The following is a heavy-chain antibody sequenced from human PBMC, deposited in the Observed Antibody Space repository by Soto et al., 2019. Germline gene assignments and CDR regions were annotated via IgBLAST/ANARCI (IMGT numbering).Heavy chain of an antibody. D-gene: IGHD6-13*01. Sequence: GASVKVSCKASGYTFTSYGIHWVRQAPGQRLEWMGWINAANGDTKYSPKFQGRVTITRDTSASTAYMELSSLRSEDTAVYYCVRRHVSATGIDWFDPWGQGTRVTVYS. J-gene: IGHJ5*02. CDR1: GYTFTSYG. V-gene: IGHV1-3*01. CDR2: INAANGDT. CDR3: VRRHVSATGIDWFDP.